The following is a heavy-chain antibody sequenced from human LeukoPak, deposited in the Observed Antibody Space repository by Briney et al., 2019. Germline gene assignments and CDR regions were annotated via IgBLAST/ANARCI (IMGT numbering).Heavy chain of an antibody. D-gene: IGHD2-8*02. CDR3: ATYRQVLLPFES. CDR1: GFTFSTFA. V-gene: IGHV3-23*01. Sequence: GGSLRLSCAASGFTFSTFAMIWVRQPPAKGLEWVSSIFPSGGEIHYADSVRGRFTISRDNSKSTLSLQMNSLRAEDTAIYYCATYRQVLLPFESWGQGTMVTVSS. J-gene: IGHJ4*02. CDR2: IFPSGGEI.